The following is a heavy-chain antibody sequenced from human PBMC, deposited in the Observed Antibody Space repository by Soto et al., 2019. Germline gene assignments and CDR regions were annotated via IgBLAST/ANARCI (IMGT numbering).Heavy chain of an antibody. V-gene: IGHV3-49*04. D-gene: IGHD2-2*01. Sequence: GGSLRLSCAASGFTFSSYAMHWVRQAPGKGLEWVAVISYGGTTEYAASVKGRFTISRDDSKSIAYLQMNSLKTEDTAVYYCTRGGAVGYCSSTSCPHYGMDVWGQGTTVTVSS. J-gene: IGHJ6*02. CDR3: TRGGAVGYCSSTSCPHYGMDV. CDR1: GFTFSSYA. CDR2: ISYGGTT.